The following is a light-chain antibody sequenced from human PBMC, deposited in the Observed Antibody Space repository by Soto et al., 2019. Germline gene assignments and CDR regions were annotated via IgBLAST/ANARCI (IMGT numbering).Light chain of an antibody. CDR3: SSYTSSSTLV. CDR1: SSDVGGYNY. V-gene: IGLV2-14*01. Sequence: QSALTQPASVSGSPGQSITISCTGTSSDVGGYNYVSWYQQHPGKAPKLMIYDVSNRPSGVSNRFSGSKSGNTASLTIPGLQAEDEGDDYCSSYTSSSTLVFGGGTKLTVL. J-gene: IGLJ2*01. CDR2: DVS.